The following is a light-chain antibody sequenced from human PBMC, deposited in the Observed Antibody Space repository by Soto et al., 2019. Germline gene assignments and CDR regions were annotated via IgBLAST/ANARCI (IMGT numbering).Light chain of an antibody. CDR3: MQGTHWPLT. V-gene: IGKV2-30*01. CDR1: QSLVSSDGNTY. Sequence: DVELTQSPLSLPVTLGQPASISCRSSQSLVSSDGNTYLNWFQQRPGQPPRRLIYKVSNRDSGVXAXXSGSGSGTAFTLKISRLEAEDVGVYYCMQGTHWPLTFGGGTKVEIK. CDR2: KVS. J-gene: IGKJ4*01.